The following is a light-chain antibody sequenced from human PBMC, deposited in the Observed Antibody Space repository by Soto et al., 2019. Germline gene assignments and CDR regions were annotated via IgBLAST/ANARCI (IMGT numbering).Light chain of an antibody. CDR3: QHRTDCPPVCT. CDR1: QSVSSY. V-gene: IGKV3-11*01. CDR2: DAS. Sequence: EIVLTQSPATLSLSPGERATLSCRASQSVSSYLAWYQQKPGQAPRLLIYDASHRATGIPARFSGSGSGTDFTLTISSLEPEYFAVYYCQHRTDCPPVCTFGQGTKLEIK. J-gene: IGKJ2*02.